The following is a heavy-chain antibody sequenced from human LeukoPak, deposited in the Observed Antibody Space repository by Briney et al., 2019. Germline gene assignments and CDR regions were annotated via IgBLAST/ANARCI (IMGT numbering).Heavy chain of an antibody. V-gene: IGHV3-11*03. CDR1: GFSFSEYY. D-gene: IGHD2-2*01. J-gene: IGHJ3*02. Sequence: GGSLRLSCAASGFSFSEYYMTWIRQAPGKGLEWVSNLSSSGRYTNYADSVRGRFTISRDNAKKSLYLQMNSLRAEDTAVYYCARHSEGPVYDAFDIWGQGTKVTVSS. CDR2: LSSSGRYT. CDR3: ARHSEGPVYDAFDI.